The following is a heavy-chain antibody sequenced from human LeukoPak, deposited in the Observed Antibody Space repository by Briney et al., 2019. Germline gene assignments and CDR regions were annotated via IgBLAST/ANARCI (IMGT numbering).Heavy chain of an antibody. CDR3: TSAYCGGDCYSEEIDY. V-gene: IGHV3-73*01. J-gene: IGHJ4*02. CDR2: IRSKANSYAT. Sequence: GGSLKLSCAASGFTFRGSAMHWVRQASEKGLEWVGRIRSKANSYATAYAASVKGRFTISGDDSKNTAYLQMNSLKTEDTAVYYCTSAYCGGDCYSEEIDYWGQGTLVTVSS. CDR1: GFTFRGSA. D-gene: IGHD2-21*01.